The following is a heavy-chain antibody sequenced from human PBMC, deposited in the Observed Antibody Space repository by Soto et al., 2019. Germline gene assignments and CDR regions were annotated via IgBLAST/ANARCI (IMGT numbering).Heavy chain of an antibody. Sequence: SETLSLTCTVSGGSISSGGYYWNWIRQHPGKGLEWIGYIFYTGSANFNPPLKSRVTISVDTSKNQFSLTLNSVTTADTAVYYCARAIPGYYYGMDVWGQGTTVTVS. CDR1: GGSISSGGYY. V-gene: IGHV4-31*03. CDR2: IFYTGSA. J-gene: IGHJ6*02. CDR3: ARAIPGYYYGMDV.